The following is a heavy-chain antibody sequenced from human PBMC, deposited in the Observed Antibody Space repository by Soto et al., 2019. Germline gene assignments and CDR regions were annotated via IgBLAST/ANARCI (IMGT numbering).Heavy chain of an antibody. CDR3: AKDRVILTGYGYGMDV. V-gene: IGHV3-30*18. Sequence: GWSLRLSCAASGFTSSSYGMHWVRQAPGKGLEWVAVISYDGSNKYYADSVKGRFTISRDNSKNTLYLQMNSLRAEDTAVYYCAKDRVILTGYGYGMDVWGQGTTVTVS. J-gene: IGHJ6*02. CDR1: GFTSSSYG. CDR2: ISYDGSNK. D-gene: IGHD3-9*01.